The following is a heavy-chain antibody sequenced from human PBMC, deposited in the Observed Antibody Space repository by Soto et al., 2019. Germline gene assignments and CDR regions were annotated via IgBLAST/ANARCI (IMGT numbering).Heavy chain of an antibody. J-gene: IGHJ4*02. V-gene: IGHV3-30-3*01. Sequence: PGGSLRLSCAASGFTFSSYAMHWVRQAPGKGLEWVAVISYDGSNKYYADSVKGRFTISRDNSKNTLYLQMNSLRAEDTAVYYCARGPFIAAAGGDFDYWGQGTLVTVSS. CDR1: GFTFSSYA. CDR2: ISYDGSNK. D-gene: IGHD6-13*01. CDR3: ARGPFIAAAGGDFDY.